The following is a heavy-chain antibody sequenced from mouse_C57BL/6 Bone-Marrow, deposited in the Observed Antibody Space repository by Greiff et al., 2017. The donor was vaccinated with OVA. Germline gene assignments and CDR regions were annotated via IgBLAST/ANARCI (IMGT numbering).Heavy chain of an antibody. D-gene: IGHD2-4*01. Sequence: EVMLVESGGGLVKPGGSLKLSCAASGFTFSSYAMSWVRQTPEKRLEWVATISDGGSYTYYPDNVKGRFTISRDNAKNNLYLQMSHLKSEDTAMYYCARGIYYDYDGAMDCWGQGTSVTVSS. CDR2: ISDGGSYT. CDR3: ARGIYYDYDGAMDC. J-gene: IGHJ4*01. CDR1: GFTFSSYA. V-gene: IGHV5-4*03.